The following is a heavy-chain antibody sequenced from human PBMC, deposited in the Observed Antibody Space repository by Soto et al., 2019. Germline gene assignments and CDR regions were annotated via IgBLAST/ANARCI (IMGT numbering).Heavy chain of an antibody. CDR2: ISAYNGNT. Sequence: QVQLVQSGAEVKKPGASVKVSCKASGYTFTSYGISWVRQAPGQGLEWMGWISAYNGNTNYAQKLQGRVTMTTDTSTSTAYMELRSLRPDDTAVYYCASGEVGYNYYYYGMDVWGQGTTVTVSS. CDR1: GYTFTSYG. CDR3: ASGEVGYNYYYYGMDV. V-gene: IGHV1-18*01. D-gene: IGHD3-16*01. J-gene: IGHJ6*02.